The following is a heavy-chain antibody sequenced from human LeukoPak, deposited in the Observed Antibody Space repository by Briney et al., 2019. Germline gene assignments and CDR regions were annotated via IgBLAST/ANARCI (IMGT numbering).Heavy chain of an antibody. D-gene: IGHD3-22*01. J-gene: IGHJ3*02. V-gene: IGHV1-2*02. Sequence: ASVKVSCKASGYTFTGYYMHWVRQAPGQGLEWMRWINPNSGGTNYAQKFQGRVTMTRDTSISTAYMELSRLRSDDTAVYYCAREVVVITLGAFDIWGQGTMVTVSS. CDR1: GYTFTGYY. CDR2: INPNSGGT. CDR3: AREVVVITLGAFDI.